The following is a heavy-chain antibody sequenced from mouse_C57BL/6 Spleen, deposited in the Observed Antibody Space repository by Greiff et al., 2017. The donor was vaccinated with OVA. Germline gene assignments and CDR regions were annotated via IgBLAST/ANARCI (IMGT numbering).Heavy chain of an antibody. CDR3: SRTGDYDEGFAY. D-gene: IGHD2-4*01. V-gene: IGHV1-80*01. CDR2: IYPGDGDT. Sequence: QVQLKQSGAELVKPGASVKISCKASGYAFSSYWMNWVKQRPGKGLEWIGQIYPGDGDTNYNGKFKGKANLTADNSSSTAYMQLSSLTSEASSVYFCSRTGDYDEGFAYWGQGTLVTVSA. CDR1: GYAFSSYW. J-gene: IGHJ3*01.